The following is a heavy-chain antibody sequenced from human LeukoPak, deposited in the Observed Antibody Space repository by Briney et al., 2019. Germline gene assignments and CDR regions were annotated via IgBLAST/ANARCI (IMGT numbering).Heavy chain of an antibody. Sequence: ASVKVSCKASGYTFTNFGLSWVRQAPGQGLEWMGWISAYNGDTYYAQRFHGRVTMTTDTSTSTAYMELNRLRSDDTAVYYCARDGGGGELGDYWGQGTLVTVSS. CDR2: ISAYNGDT. CDR1: GYTFTNFG. J-gene: IGHJ4*02. D-gene: IGHD1-7*01. CDR3: ARDGGGGELGDY. V-gene: IGHV1-18*01.